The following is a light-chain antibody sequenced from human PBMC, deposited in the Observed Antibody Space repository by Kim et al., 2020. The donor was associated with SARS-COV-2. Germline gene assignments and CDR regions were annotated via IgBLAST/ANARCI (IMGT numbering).Light chain of an antibody. CDR3: QQANTFPLT. V-gene: IGKV1D-12*01. J-gene: IGKJ4*01. CDR2: SAS. Sequence: DIQMTQSPSSVSASIGDRVTITCRASQDISIWLAWYQQKPGKAPRLLIYSASTLLSGVPSRFSGSGSGTEFTLSISSLQPEDFAIYYCQQANTFPLTFGGGTKLEI. CDR1: QDISIW.